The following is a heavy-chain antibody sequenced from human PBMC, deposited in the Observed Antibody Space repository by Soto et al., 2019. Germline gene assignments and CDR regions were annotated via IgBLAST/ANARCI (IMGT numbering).Heavy chain of an antibody. V-gene: IGHV4-39*01. CDR1: GGSISSSSYY. CDR3: ARRQRNYYGSGSYYAHFDY. J-gene: IGHJ4*02. D-gene: IGHD3-10*01. CDR2: IYYSGST. Sequence: QLQLQESGPGLVKPSETLSLTCTVSGGSISSSSYYWGWIRQPPGKGLEWIGSIYYSGSTYYNPSLKSRVTLSVDTSKNQFSLKLSSVTAADTAVYYCARRQRNYYGSGSYYAHFDYWGQGTLVTVSS.